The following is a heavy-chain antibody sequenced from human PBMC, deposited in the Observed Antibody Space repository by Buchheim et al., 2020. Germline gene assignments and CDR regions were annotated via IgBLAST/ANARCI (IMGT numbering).Heavy chain of an antibody. V-gene: IGHV1-46*01. CDR2: INPSGGST. Sequence: QVQLVQSGAEVKKPGASVKVSCKASGYTFTSYYMHWVRQAPGQGLEWMGIINPSGGSTSYAEKFQGRVTMTRDTSTSKVDMELSSLRSEDTAVYYCARDLYYDSSGYSGGGDYWGQGTL. CDR1: GYTFTSYY. CDR3: ARDLYYDSSGYSGGGDY. J-gene: IGHJ4*02. D-gene: IGHD3-22*01.